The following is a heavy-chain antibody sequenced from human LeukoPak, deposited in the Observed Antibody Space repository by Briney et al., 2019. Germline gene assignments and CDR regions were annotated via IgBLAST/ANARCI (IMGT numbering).Heavy chain of an antibody. CDR2: IKQDGSEK. V-gene: IGHV3-7*01. Sequence: GGSLRLPCAASGFTFSSYWMSWVRQAPGKGLEWVANIKQDGSEKYYVDSVKGRFTISRDNAKNSLYLQMNNLRAVDTAVYYCARILWFGELSDYWGQGTLVTVSS. CDR1: GFTFSSYW. CDR3: ARILWFGELSDY. D-gene: IGHD3-10*01. J-gene: IGHJ4*02.